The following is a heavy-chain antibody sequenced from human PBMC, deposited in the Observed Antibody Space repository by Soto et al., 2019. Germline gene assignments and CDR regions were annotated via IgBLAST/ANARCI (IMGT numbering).Heavy chain of an antibody. CDR2: ISPYNGNK. CDR3: ARGASRPFDY. V-gene: IGHV1-18*01. Sequence: ASVKVSCKASGYTFPLYDISWVRQAPGQGLEWMGRISPYNGNKHYAQKLQGRVTMTTDTSTSTSYMELRSLRSDDTAVYYCARGASRPFDYWGQGTPVTVLL. D-gene: IGHD3-16*01. J-gene: IGHJ4*02. CDR1: GYTFPLYD.